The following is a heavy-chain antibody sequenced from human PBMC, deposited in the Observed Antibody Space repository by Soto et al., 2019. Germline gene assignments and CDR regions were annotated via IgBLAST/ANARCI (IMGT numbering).Heavy chain of an antibody. V-gene: IGHV3-15*01. D-gene: IGHD3-10*01. Sequence: SLRLSCAASGFTFSNAWMSWVRQAPGKGLEWVGRIKSKTDGGTTDYAAPVKGRFTISRDDSKNTLYLQMNSLKTEDTAVXXXXXXXLWFGELNYGMDVWGQGTTVTVSS. CDR2: IKSKTDGGTT. CDR1: GFTFSNAW. CDR3: XXXXLWFGELNYGMDV. J-gene: IGHJ6*02.